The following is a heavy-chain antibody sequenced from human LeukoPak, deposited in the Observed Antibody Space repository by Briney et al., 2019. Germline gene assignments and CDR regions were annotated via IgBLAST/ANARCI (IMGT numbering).Heavy chain of an antibody. J-gene: IGHJ4*02. Sequence: GGSLRLSCAASGFTFSSYGMHWVRQAPGKGLEWVAVISYDGSNKYYAESVKGRFTISRDNSKNTLYLQMNSLRAEDTAVYYCAKDWELGYCSSTSCFFDYWGQGTLVTVSS. CDR3: AKDWELGYCSSTSCFFDY. V-gene: IGHV3-30*18. D-gene: IGHD2-2*01. CDR1: GFTFSSYG. CDR2: ISYDGSNK.